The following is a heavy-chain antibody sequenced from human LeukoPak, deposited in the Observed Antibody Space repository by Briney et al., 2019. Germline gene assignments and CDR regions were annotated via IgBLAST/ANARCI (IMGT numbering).Heavy chain of an antibody. Sequence: PPGGSLRLSCAASGFTFSSYGMHWVRQAPGKGLEWVAFIRYDGSNKYYADSVKGRFTISRDNSKNTLYLQMNSLRAEDTAVYYCARGVDGSGSYFIDYWGQGTLVTVSS. D-gene: IGHD3-10*01. J-gene: IGHJ4*02. CDR1: GFTFSSYG. CDR2: IRYDGSNK. CDR3: ARGVDGSGSYFIDY. V-gene: IGHV3-30*02.